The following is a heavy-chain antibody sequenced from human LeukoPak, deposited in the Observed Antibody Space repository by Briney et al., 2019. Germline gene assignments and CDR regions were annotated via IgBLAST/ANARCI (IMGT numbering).Heavy chain of an antibody. Sequence: SETLSLTCTVSGGSMGGYSWSWVRQPPGKGLEWIAHVYYSGSTNYNPSLKSRVTISLDTSKNQFSLKLSSVTAADTAVYYCARDVGATTSYFDYWGQGTLVTVSS. CDR3: ARDVGATTSYFDY. CDR1: GGSMGGYS. V-gene: IGHV4-59*01. J-gene: IGHJ4*02. D-gene: IGHD1-26*01. CDR2: VYYSGST.